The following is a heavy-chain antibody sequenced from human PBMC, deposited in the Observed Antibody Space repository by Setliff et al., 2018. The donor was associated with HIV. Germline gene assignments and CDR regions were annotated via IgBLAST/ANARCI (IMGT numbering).Heavy chain of an antibody. V-gene: IGHV4-38-2*01. D-gene: IGHD3-3*01. CDR1: GYSISSGYY. J-gene: IGHJ4*02. CDR3: VRPSFGIGGGSMFDS. CDR2: AHYSGAI. Sequence: SETLSLTCDVSGYSISSGYYWGWIRQPPGKGLEWIGSAHYSGAIFYNPSLRSRVTLSVGTSKKHFFLNLSFATTADTAVYYCVRPSFGIGGGSMFDSWGQGIVVTVSS.